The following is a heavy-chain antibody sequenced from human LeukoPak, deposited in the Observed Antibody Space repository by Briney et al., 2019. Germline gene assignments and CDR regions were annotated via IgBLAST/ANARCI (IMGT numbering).Heavy chain of an antibody. D-gene: IGHD6-13*01. CDR2: IYYSGST. Sequence: PSETLSLTCTVSGGSISSGGYYWSWIRQHPGKGLEWIGYIYYSGSTYYNPSLKSRVTISVDTSKNQFSLKLSSVTAADTAVYYCARGRYSSSLGDYWGQGTLVTVSS. V-gene: IGHV4-31*03. CDR1: GGSISSGGYY. J-gene: IGHJ4*02. CDR3: ARGRYSSSLGDY.